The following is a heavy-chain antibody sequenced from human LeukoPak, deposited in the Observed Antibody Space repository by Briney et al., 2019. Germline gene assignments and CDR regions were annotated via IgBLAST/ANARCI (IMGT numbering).Heavy chain of an antibody. CDR3: VRSLDY. V-gene: IGHV3-23*01. CDR1: GFPFSTYA. Sequence: GGSLRLSCAASGFPFSTYAMNWVRRAPGKGLEWVSVITGSGGFTQYADSVKGRFTISRDNSKNTVYLQMNSLRVEDTALYYCVRSLDYWGQGTLVTVSS. J-gene: IGHJ4*02. CDR2: ITGSGGFT.